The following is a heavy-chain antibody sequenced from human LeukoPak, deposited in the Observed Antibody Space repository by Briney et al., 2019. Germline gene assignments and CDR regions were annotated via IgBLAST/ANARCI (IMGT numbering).Heavy chain of an antibody. CDR2: INPNSGGT. J-gene: IGHJ5*02. Sequence: ASVKVSCKASGYTFTGYYMHWARQAPGQGLEWMGWINPNSGGTNYAQKFQGRVTMTRDTSISTAYMELSRLRSDDTAVYYCAREWSGSGYYPSNWFDPWGQGTLVTVSS. V-gene: IGHV1-2*02. CDR1: GYTFTGYY. CDR3: AREWSGSGYYPSNWFDP. D-gene: IGHD3-22*01.